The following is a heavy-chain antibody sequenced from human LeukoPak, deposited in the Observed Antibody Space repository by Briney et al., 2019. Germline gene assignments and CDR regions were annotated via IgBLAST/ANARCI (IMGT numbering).Heavy chain of an antibody. V-gene: IGHV3-23*01. CDR2: ISGSGGST. D-gene: IGHD6-13*01. CDR3: AKGDSSSWYNWFDP. Sequence: PGGSLRLSCAASGFTFSSYAMSWVRQAPGKGLEWVSAISGSGGSTYYADSVKGRFTTSRDNSKNTLYLQMNSLRAEDTAVYYCAKGDSSSWYNWFDPWGQGTLVTVSS. CDR1: GFTFSSYA. J-gene: IGHJ5*02.